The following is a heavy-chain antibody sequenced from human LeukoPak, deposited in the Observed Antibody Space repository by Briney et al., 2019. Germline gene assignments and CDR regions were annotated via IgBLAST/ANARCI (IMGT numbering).Heavy chain of an antibody. CDR2: INHSGST. V-gene: IGHV4-34*01. CDR3: ARAPYNWNYRFDP. Sequence: SETLSPTCAVYGGSFSGYYWSWIRQPPGKGLEWIGEINHSGSTNYNPSLKSRVTISVDTSKNQFSLKLSSVTAADTAVYYCARAPYNWNYRFDPWGQGTLVTVSS. J-gene: IGHJ5*02. CDR1: GGSFSGYY. D-gene: IGHD1-7*01.